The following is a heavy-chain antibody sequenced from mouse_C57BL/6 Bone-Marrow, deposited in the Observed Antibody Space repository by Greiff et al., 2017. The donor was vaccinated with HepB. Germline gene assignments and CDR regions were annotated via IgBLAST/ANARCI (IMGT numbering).Heavy chain of an antibody. CDR1: GYSITSGYY. V-gene: IGHV3-6*01. Sequence: ESGPGLVKPSQSLSLTCSVTGYSITSGYYWNWIRQFPGNKLEWMGYISYDGSNNYNPSLKNRISITRYTSKNQFLLKLNSVTTEDTATYYCAKGRVYYYGSSYPWYFDVWGTGTTVTVSS. CDR2: ISYDGSN. CDR3: AKGRVYYYGSSYPWYFDV. J-gene: IGHJ1*03. D-gene: IGHD1-1*01.